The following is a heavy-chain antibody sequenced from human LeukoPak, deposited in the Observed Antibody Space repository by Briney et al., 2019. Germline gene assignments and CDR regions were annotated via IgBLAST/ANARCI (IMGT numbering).Heavy chain of an antibody. CDR2: IYYSGST. D-gene: IGHD1-26*01. J-gene: IGHJ5*02. CDR3: ARHSQWELERNWFDP. CDR1: GGSISSSSYY. V-gene: IGHV4-39*01. Sequence: SETLSLTCTVSGGSISSSSYYWGWIRRPPGKGLEWIGSIYYSGSTYYNPSLKSRVTISVDTSKNQFSLKLSSVTAADTAVYYCARHSQWELERNWFDPWGQGTLVTVSS.